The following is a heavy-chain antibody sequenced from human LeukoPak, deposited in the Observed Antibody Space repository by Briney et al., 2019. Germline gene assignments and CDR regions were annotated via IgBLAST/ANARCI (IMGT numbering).Heavy chain of an antibody. CDR3: ARHTGSGYYYGN. D-gene: IGHD3-22*01. V-gene: IGHV3-74*01. Sequence: QTGGSLRLSCAASGFTFSSHWMHWVRQAPGKGLVWVSRINSDGSSISYADSVKGRFTISRDNAKNTLYLQMNSLRAEDTAVYYCARHTGSGYYYGNWGQGTLVTVSS. CDR2: INSDGSSI. CDR1: GFTFSSHW. J-gene: IGHJ4*02.